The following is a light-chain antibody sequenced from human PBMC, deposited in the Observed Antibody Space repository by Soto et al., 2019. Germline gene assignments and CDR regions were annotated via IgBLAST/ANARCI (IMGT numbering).Light chain of an antibody. CDR2: SNN. V-gene: IGLV1-44*01. Sequence: QSVLTQPPSASGTPGQRVTISCSGSSSNIGSNTVNWYQQLPGTSPKLLISSNNQRPSGVPDRFSGSKSGTSASLAISGLQSGDEADYYCAAWDDSLNALVFGGGTKLTVL. CDR1: SSNIGSNT. J-gene: IGLJ3*02. CDR3: AAWDDSLNALV.